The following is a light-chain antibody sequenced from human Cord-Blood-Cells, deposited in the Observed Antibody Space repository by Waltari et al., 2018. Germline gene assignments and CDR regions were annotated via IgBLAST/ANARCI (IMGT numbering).Light chain of an antibody. CDR1: SSDVGGYTY. Sequence: QPALTQPPSASGSPGQSVPIPCTGTSSDVGGYTYVSWYQQHPGKAPKLMIYEVSKRPSGVPDRFSGSKSGNTASLTVSGLQAEDEADYYCSSYAGSNNFVFGTGTKVTVL. V-gene: IGLV2-8*01. J-gene: IGLJ1*01. CDR3: SSYAGSNNFV. CDR2: EVS.